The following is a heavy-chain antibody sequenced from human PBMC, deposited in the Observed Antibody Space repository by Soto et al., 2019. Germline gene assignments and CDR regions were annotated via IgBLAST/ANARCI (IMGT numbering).Heavy chain of an antibody. CDR1: GFTFIDYH. CDR2: ISSDTTYT. D-gene: IGHD3-10*01. J-gene: IGHJ6*02. Sequence: GGSLRLSCVASGFTFIDYHMSWIRQAPGKGLEWVSFISSDTTYTNSADSVRGRFTISRDNAENSLYLQMNSLRVEDTAVYYCARDSTGSGLDYGMDVWGQGTTVTVS. CDR3: ARDSTGSGLDYGMDV. V-gene: IGHV3-11*06.